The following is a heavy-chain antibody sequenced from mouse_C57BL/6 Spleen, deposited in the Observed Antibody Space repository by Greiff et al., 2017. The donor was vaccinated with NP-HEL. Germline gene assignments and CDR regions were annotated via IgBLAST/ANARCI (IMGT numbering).Heavy chain of an antibody. J-gene: IGHJ2*01. Sequence: VQLQQTGAELARPGASVKLSCKASGYTFTSYGISWVKQRTGQGLEWIGEIYPRSGNTYYNEKFKGKATLTADKSSSTAYMELRSLTSEDSAVYFCARDYGSSYGYFDYWGQGTTLTVSS. CDR3: ARDYGSSYGYFDY. CDR2: IYPRSGNT. D-gene: IGHD1-1*01. CDR1: GYTFTSYG. V-gene: IGHV1-81*01.